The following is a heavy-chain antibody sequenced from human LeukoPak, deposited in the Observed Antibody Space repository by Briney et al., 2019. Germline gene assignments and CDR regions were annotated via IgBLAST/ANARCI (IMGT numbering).Heavy chain of an antibody. CDR2: IYYSGST. Sequence: SSQTLSLTCTVSGGSISSGDYYWSWIRQPPGKGLEWIGYIYYSGSTYYNPSLKSRVTISVDTSKNQFSLKLSSVTAADTAVYYCARLLYCSGGSCYGKFDYWGQGTLVTVSS. V-gene: IGHV4-30-4*01. CDR3: ARLLYCSGGSCYGKFDY. D-gene: IGHD2-15*01. CDR1: GGSISSGDYY. J-gene: IGHJ4*02.